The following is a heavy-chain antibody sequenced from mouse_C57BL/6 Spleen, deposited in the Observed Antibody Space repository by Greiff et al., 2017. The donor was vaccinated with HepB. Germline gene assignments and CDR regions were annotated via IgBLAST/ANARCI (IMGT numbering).Heavy chain of an antibody. CDR1: GYAFSSSW. CDR3: AREGLFAY. Sequence: QVQLKESGPELVKPGASVKISCKASGYAFSSSWMNWVKQRPGKGLEWIGRIYPGDGDTNYNGKFKGKATLTADKSSSTAYMQLSSLTSEDSAVYFCAREGLFAYWGQGTLVTVSA. J-gene: IGHJ3*01. D-gene: IGHD3-3*01. V-gene: IGHV1-82*01. CDR2: IYPGDGDT.